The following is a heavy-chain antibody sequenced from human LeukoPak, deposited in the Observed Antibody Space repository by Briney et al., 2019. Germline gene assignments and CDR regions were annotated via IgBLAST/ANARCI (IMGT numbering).Heavy chain of an antibody. CDR2: IYYSGST. V-gene: IGHV4-59*01. Sequence: PSETLSLTCTVSGGSISSYYWSWIRQPPGKGLEWIGYIYYSGSTNYNPSLKSRVTISVDTSKNQFSLKLSSVTAADTAVYYCAGERITMVRGVSGNWFDPWGQGALVTVSS. CDR1: GGSISSYY. CDR3: AGERITMVRGVSGNWFDP. J-gene: IGHJ5*02. D-gene: IGHD3-10*01.